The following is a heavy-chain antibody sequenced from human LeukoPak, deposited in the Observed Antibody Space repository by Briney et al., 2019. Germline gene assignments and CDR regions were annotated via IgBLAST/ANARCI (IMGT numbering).Heavy chain of an antibody. Sequence: SETLSLTCTVSGGSISSYYWSWIRQPAGKGLEWIGRIYTSGSTNYNPSLKSRVTMSVDTSKNQFSLKLSSVTAADTAVYYCARVRPTHYYDSSGYLAPVDAFDIWGQGTMVTVSS. CDR1: GGSISSYY. J-gene: IGHJ3*02. D-gene: IGHD3-22*01. CDR2: IYTSGST. V-gene: IGHV4-4*07. CDR3: ARVRPTHYYDSSGYLAPVDAFDI.